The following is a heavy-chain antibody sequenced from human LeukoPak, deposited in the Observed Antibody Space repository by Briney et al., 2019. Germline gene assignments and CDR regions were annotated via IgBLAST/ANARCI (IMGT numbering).Heavy chain of an antibody. CDR2: INHSGST. CDR3: ARSLGSRRTMVRGVIINRPGWFDP. D-gene: IGHD3-10*01. CDR1: GGSFSGYY. Sequence: SETLSLTCAVYGGSFSGYYWSWIRQPPGKGLEWIGEINHSGSTNYNPSLKSRVTISVDTSKNQFSLKLSSVTAADTAVYYCARSLGSRRTMVRGVIINRPGWFDPWGQGTLVTVSS. J-gene: IGHJ5*02. V-gene: IGHV4-34*01.